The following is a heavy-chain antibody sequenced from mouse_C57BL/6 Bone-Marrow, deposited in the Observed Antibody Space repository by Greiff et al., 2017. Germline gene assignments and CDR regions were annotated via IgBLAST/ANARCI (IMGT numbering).Heavy chain of an antibody. CDR3: ARDYYGSSWYFDV. J-gene: IGHJ1*03. CDR2: INPNNGGT. V-gene: IGHV1-26*01. CDR1: GYTFTDYY. Sequence: VQLQQSGPELVKPGASGKISCKASGYTFTDYYMNWVKQSHGKSLEWIGDINPNNGGTSYNQKFKGKATLTVDKSSSTAYMELRSLTSEDSAVYYCARDYYGSSWYFDVWATGTTVTVSS. D-gene: IGHD1-1*01.